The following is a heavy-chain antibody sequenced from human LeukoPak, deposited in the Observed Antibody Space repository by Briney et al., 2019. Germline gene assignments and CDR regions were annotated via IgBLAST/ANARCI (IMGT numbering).Heavy chain of an antibody. Sequence: NPSETLSLTCTVSGGSIISNYWSWIRQSARTGLEWIGRIYGSGSTDYNPSLKSRVTMSLDTSRKQVSPGLASAHAAGPAVYYCARLKFYDSTGYSPGYYMDVWGKGTTVSVFS. D-gene: IGHD3-22*01. J-gene: IGHJ6*03. CDR3: ARLKFYDSTGYSPGYYMDV. V-gene: IGHV4-4*07. CDR2: IYGSGST. CDR1: GGSIISNY.